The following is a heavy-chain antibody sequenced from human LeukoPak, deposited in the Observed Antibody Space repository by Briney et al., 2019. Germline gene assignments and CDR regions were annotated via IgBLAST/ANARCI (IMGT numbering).Heavy chain of an antibody. D-gene: IGHD3-16*02. Sequence: GESLKISCKGSGYIFTSYWIGWVRQVPGKGLEWMGVIYPGDSDTRYRPSFQGQVTISAHKSIRPAYLQWSSLKASDTAMYYCARSMITFGGVIVISLDAFDIWGQGTMVTVSS. V-gene: IGHV5-51*01. CDR2: IYPGDSDT. J-gene: IGHJ3*02. CDR1: GYIFTSYW. CDR3: ARSMITFGGVIVISLDAFDI.